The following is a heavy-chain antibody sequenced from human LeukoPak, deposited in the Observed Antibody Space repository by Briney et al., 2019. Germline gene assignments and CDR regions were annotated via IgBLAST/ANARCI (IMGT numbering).Heavy chain of an antibody. D-gene: IGHD2-2*01. J-gene: IGHJ4*02. CDR1: GFTFSSYG. V-gene: IGHV3-33*01. CDR2: IWYDGSNK. CDR3: AREGGPVVPAAMPLDY. Sequence: GGSLRLSCAASGFTFSSYGMHWVRQAPGKGLEWVAVIWYDGSNKYYADSVKGRFTISRDNSKNTLYLQMNSLRAEDTAVYYCAREGGPVVPAAMPLDYWGQGTLVTVSS.